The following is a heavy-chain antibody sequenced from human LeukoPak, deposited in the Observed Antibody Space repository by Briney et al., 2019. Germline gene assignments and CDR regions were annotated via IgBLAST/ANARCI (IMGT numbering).Heavy chain of an antibody. V-gene: IGHV1-69*13. CDR2: IIPIFGTA. Sequence: ASVKVSCKASGGTFSSYAISWVRQAPGQGLEWMGGIIPIFGTANYAQKFQGRATITADESTSTAYMELSSLRSEDTAVYYCARDGATTVTYYFDYWGQGTLVTVSS. J-gene: IGHJ4*02. CDR3: ARDGATTVTYYFDY. D-gene: IGHD4-11*01. CDR1: GGTFSSYA.